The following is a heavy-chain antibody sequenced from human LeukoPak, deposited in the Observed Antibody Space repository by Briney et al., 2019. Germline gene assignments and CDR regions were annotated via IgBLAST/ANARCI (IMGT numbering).Heavy chain of an antibody. Sequence: ASVKVSCKASGYTFTSYDINWVRPATGQGLEWMGWMNPNSGNTGYAQKFQGRVTMTRNTSISTAYMELSSLRSEDTAVYYCARVPFSLLRFWGRNYYYGMDVWGQGTTVTVSS. J-gene: IGHJ6*02. CDR2: MNPNSGNT. CDR1: GYTFTSYD. D-gene: IGHD3-3*01. CDR3: ARVPFSLLRFWGRNYYYGMDV. V-gene: IGHV1-8*01.